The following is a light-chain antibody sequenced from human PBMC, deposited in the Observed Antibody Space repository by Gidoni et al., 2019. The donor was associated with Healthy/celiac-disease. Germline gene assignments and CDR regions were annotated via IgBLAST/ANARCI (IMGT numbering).Light chain of an antibody. Sequence: QPPSVSVSPGQTASITCSGDKLGDKYACWYQQKPGQSPVLVIYQDSKRPSGIPERFSGSNSGNTATLTIRGTQAMDEADYYCQAWDSSNGVFGGGTKLTVL. CDR1: KLGDKY. V-gene: IGLV3-1*01. J-gene: IGLJ3*02. CDR2: QDS. CDR3: QAWDSSNGV.